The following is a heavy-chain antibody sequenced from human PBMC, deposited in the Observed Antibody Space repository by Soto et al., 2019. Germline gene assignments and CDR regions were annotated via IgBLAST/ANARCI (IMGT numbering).Heavy chain of an antibody. J-gene: IGHJ4*02. CDR2: ISAHNGNT. V-gene: IGHV1-18*01. D-gene: IGHD1-26*01. Sequence: QVHLVQSGAEVKKPGASVKVSCQASGYAFTTYGITWVRQAPGQGLEWMGWISAHNGNTNYAQKLQGRVTVTRDTXXXXXXXXXXXXXXXXXXXXYCARGRYGDYWGQGALVTVSS. CDR3: ARGRYGDY. CDR1: GYAFTTYG.